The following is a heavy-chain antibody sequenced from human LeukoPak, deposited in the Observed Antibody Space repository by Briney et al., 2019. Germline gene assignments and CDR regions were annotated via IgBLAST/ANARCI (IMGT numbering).Heavy chain of an antibody. Sequence: SVKVSCKASGGTFSSYAISWVRQAPGQGLEWMGGIIPIFGTANYAQKFQGRVTITADESTSTAYMELSSLRSEDTAVYYCASGDIVVVPATAGIKGWGQGTLVTVSS. D-gene: IGHD2-2*01. J-gene: IGHJ4*02. CDR3: ASGDIVVVPATAGIKG. V-gene: IGHV1-69*13. CDR2: IIPIFGTA. CDR1: GGTFSSYA.